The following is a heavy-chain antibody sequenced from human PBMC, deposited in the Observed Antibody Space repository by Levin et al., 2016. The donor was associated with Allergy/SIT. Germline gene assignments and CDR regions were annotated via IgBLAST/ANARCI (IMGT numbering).Heavy chain of an antibody. CDR2: INPNSGGT. CDR3: ARVRAVAGTPFDY. Sequence: ASVKVSCKASGYTFTGYYMHWVRQAPGQGLEWMGWINPNSGGTNYAQKFQGRVTMTRDTSISTAYMELSRLRSDDTAVYYCARVRAVAGTPFDYWGQGTLVTVSS. J-gene: IGHJ4*02. CDR1: GYTFTGYY. V-gene: IGHV1-2*02. D-gene: IGHD6-19*01.